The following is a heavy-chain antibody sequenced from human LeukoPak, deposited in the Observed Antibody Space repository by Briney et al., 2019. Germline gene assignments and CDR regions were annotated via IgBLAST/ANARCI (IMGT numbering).Heavy chain of an antibody. D-gene: IGHD6-13*01. CDR2: IDIAGDT. CDR3: ARVAAAGKGLDY. CDR1: GFTFSSYD. J-gene: IGHJ4*02. Sequence: PGGSLRLSCATSGFTFSSYDMHWVRQATGKGLDWVSAIDIAGDTYYPGSVKGRFTISRENAKNSLYLQMNSLRAGDTAVYYCARVAAAGKGLDYWGQGTLVTVSS. V-gene: IGHV3-13*01.